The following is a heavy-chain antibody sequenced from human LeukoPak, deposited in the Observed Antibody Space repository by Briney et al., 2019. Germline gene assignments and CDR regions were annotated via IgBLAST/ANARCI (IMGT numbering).Heavy chain of an antibody. J-gene: IGHJ5*02. D-gene: IGHD6-19*01. CDR3: ARQRKAGTIDGNWFDP. CDR1: GYSFTSYW. Sequence: GGSLKISFKGSGYSFTSYWIGWVRQMPGKGLGWMGIIYPGDSDTRYSPSFQGQVTISADKSISTAYLQWSSLKASDTAMYYCARQRKAGTIDGNWFDPWGQGTLVTVSS. V-gene: IGHV5-51*01. CDR2: IYPGDSDT.